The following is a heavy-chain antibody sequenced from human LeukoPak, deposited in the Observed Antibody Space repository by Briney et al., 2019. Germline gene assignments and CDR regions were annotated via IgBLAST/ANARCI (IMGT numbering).Heavy chain of an antibody. V-gene: IGHV3-74*01. J-gene: IGHJ5*02. CDR1: GFTFRRFW. Sequence: GGTLRLSCAVSGFTFRRFWMHWLCEVSGRGLVCVSRINGYWSSKSYAESAERSFNIHRDNARSTLYLQMNSLRAEDTAVYYCAREWGSGIDPIDAWGQGTLVTVSS. CDR2: INGYWSSK. D-gene: IGHD3-16*01. CDR3: AREWGSGIDPIDA.